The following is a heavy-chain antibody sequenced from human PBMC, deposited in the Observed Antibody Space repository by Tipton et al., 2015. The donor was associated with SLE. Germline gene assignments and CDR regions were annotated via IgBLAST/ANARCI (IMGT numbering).Heavy chain of an antibody. Sequence: TLSLTCTVSGGSISSSSYYWGWIRQPPGKGLEWIGSIYYSGSTYYNPSLKSRVTISVDTSKNQFSLKLSSVTAADTAVYYCARGTGGLFDPWGQGTMVTVSS. J-gene: IGHJ3*01. V-gene: IGHV4-39*01. D-gene: IGHD1-14*01. CDR1: GGSISSSSYY. CDR3: ARGTGGLFDP. CDR2: IYYSGST.